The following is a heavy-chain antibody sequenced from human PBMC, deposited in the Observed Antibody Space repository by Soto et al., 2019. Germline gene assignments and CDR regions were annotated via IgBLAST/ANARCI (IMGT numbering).Heavy chain of an antibody. J-gene: IGHJ6*02. CDR1: GFTFSSYG. D-gene: IGHD3-3*01. V-gene: IGHV3-33*01. Sequence: QVQLVESGGGVVQPGRSLRLSCAASGFTFSSYGMHWVRQAPGKGLEWVAVIWYDGSNKYYADSVKGRFTISRANSKNPLYLQMNSLGAEDTAVYYCASASITIPGGAPYGMDVWGQGPTVTVAS. CDR3: ASASITIPGGAPYGMDV. CDR2: IWYDGSNK.